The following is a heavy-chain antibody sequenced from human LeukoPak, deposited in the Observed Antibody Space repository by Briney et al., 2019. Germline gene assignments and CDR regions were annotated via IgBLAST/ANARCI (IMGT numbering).Heavy chain of an antibody. CDR1: GYTFTSYG. V-gene: IGHV1-46*01. D-gene: IGHD4-23*01. Sequence: GASVKVSCKASGYTFTSYGISRVRQAPGQGLEWMGIINPSGGSTSYAQKFQGRVTMTRDMSTSTVYMELSSLRSEDTAVYYCARAYGGNSAWDYWGQGTLVTVSS. CDR3: ARAYGGNSAWDY. CDR2: INPSGGST. J-gene: IGHJ4*02.